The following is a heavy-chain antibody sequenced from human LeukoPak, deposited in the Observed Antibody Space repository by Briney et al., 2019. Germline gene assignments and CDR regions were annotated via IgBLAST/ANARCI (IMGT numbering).Heavy chain of an antibody. CDR2: IIPVLGIA. V-gene: IGHV1-69*04. D-gene: IGHD2-15*01. CDR3: ARDGSFVMAAAAFDY. Sequence: SVKVSCKASGGTFSSYAISWVRQAPGQGLEWMGRIIPVLGIANYAQKFQGRVTITADKSTSTAYMELSSLRSEDTAVYYCARDGSFVMAAAAFDYWGQGTLVTVSS. CDR1: GGTFSSYA. J-gene: IGHJ4*02.